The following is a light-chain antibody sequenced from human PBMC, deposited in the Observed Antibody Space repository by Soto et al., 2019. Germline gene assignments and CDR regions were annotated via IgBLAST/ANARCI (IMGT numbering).Light chain of an antibody. Sequence: EIVMTQSPATLSVSPGEGATLSCRASQGIGTALAWYQQKPGQTPRILIYDASTRATGVPDRFSGSGSGTDLTLTISRLEPEDFVVYYCQQRSNWLLTCGGGTKVDIK. J-gene: IGKJ4*01. V-gene: IGKV3D-11*01. CDR2: DAS. CDR3: QQRSNWLLT. CDR1: QGIGTA.